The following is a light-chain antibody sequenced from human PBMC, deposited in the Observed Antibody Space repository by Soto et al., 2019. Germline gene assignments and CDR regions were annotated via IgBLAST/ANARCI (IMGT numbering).Light chain of an antibody. CDR1: QSVSSY. CDR3: QQRNNWPPIT. J-gene: IGKJ5*01. CDR2: DAS. V-gene: IGKV3-11*01. Sequence: IVMTQSPATLSVSPGERATLSCRASQSVSSYLAWYQQRPGQAPRLLIYDASNRATGIPARFSGSGSGTDFPPTIDNLEPEDFAIYYCQQRNNWPPITFGQGTRLEIK.